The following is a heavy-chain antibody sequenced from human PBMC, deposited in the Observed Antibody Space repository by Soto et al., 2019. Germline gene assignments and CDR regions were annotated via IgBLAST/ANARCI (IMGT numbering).Heavy chain of an antibody. Sequence: SVKVSCKASGGTFSKYTISWVRQAPGQGLEWMAGIIPIFGAAKAAQKFQGRVALTADESTTTAYMELSSLKSDDTAIYYCARDGNGNSLAYWGQGTLVTVYS. J-gene: IGHJ4*02. V-gene: IGHV1-69*13. D-gene: IGHD2-8*01. CDR2: IIPIFGAA. CDR3: ARDGNGNSLAY. CDR1: GGTFSKYT.